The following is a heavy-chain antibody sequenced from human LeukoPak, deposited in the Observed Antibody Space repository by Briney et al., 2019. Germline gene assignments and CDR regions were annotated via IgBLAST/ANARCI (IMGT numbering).Heavy chain of an antibody. J-gene: IGHJ3*02. D-gene: IGHD6-19*01. CDR1: GGSISSYY. Sequence: PSQTLSLTCTVSGGSISSYYWSWIRQPPGKGLEWIGYIYYSGSTKYNPSLKSRVTISVDTSKNQFSLKLSSVTAADTAVYYCARASGWNDGFDIWGQGTMVSVSS. CDR2: IYYSGST. CDR3: ARASGWNDGFDI. V-gene: IGHV4-59*01.